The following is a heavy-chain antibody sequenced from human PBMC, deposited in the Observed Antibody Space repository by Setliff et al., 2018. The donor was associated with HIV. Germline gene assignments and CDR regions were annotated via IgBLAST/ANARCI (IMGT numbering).Heavy chain of an antibody. CDR1: GYTFTNYY. CDR2: INPSGGSA. V-gene: IGHV1-46*01. D-gene: IGHD5-18*01. J-gene: IGHJ6*03. CDR3: ARRFVDTAMPTGYYYYYMDV. Sequence: ASVKVSCKASGYTFTNYYIHWVRQATGQGLEWMGIINPSGGSASYAQNFQGRVTMTGDTSTSTVYMELSGLRSEDNAVYYCARRFVDTAMPTGYYYYYMDVWGKGTTVTVSS.